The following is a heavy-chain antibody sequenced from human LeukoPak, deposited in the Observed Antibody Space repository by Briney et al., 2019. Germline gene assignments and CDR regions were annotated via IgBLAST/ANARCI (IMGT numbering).Heavy chain of an antibody. Sequence: PGGSLRLSCAASGFTFSSYGMHWVRQAPGKGLEWVAVISYDGSNKYYADSVKGRFTISRDNSKNTLYLQMNSLRAEDTVVYYCAKDIGLVLRYFDWLSPGGGQGTLVTVSS. D-gene: IGHD3-9*01. CDR3: AKDIGLVLRYFDWLSPG. CDR2: ISYDGSNK. CDR1: GFTFSSYG. J-gene: IGHJ4*02. V-gene: IGHV3-30*18.